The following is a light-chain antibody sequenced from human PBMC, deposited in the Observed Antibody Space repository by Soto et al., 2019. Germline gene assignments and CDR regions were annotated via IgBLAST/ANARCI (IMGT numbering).Light chain of an antibody. CDR3: QQYASSPLT. CDR1: RSVRSNY. Sequence: EIVLTQSPGTLSLSSGERATLSCRVSRSVRSNYLAWYQQKPGQAPRLLIYGASSRATGIPDRFGGSGSGTDFTLTISRLEPEDFAVYYCQQYASSPLTFGGGTKVEIK. V-gene: IGKV3-20*01. CDR2: GAS. J-gene: IGKJ4*01.